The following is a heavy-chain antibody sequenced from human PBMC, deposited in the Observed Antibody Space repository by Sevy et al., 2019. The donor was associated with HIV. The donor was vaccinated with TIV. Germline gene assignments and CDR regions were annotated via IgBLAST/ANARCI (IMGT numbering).Heavy chain of an antibody. CDR3: SRETHEDFQGSGVNNWYDP. J-gene: IGHJ5*02. CDR1: GIGFRDYA. Sequence: GGSLRLSCTASGIGFRDYAMNWFRQAPGKGLEWLGFIRSGAYGGTAVYAASVKGRITISRDDPSNIAYVQMNSLKIEETGVYYVSRETHEDFQGSGVNNWYDPWGQGTRVTVSS. CDR2: IRSGAYGGTA. V-gene: IGHV3-49*03. D-gene: IGHD3-10*01.